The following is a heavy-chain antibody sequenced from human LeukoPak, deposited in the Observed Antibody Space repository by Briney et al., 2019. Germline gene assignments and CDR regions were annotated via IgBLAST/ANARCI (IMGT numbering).Heavy chain of an antibody. J-gene: IGHJ4*02. D-gene: IGHD2-15*01. Sequence: KPSETLSLTCAVYGGSFSGYYWSWIRQPPRKGLEWIGEINHSGSTNYSPSLQSRVTISVDTSKNQFSLKLSSVTAADTAVYYCARGVYCSGGNCYLPLDSWGQGTLVTVSS. CDR3: ARGVYCSGGNCYLPLDS. CDR2: INHSGST. V-gene: IGHV4-34*01. CDR1: GGSFSGYY.